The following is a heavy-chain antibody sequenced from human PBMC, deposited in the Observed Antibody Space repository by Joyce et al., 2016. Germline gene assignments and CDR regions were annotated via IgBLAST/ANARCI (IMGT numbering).Heavy chain of an antibody. CDR1: GFIFSDYS. CDR2: ISATSDVI. V-gene: IGHV3-48*01. J-gene: IGHJ4*02. D-gene: IGHD6-19*01. Sequence: EVQLVESGGGLAQPGESVRLSCAASGFIFSDYSMTWVRQTPGQGLEWLAFISATSDVIYYPDSVRGRFTISRDNVKNSLYLQMDSLRAEDSGLYYCAKSYGSPRFHYWGQGTLVTVSS. CDR3: AKSYGSPRFHY.